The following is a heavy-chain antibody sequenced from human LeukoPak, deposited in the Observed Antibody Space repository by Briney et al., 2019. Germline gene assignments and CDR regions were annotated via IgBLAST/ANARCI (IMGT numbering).Heavy chain of an antibody. D-gene: IGHD4-17*01. J-gene: IGHJ6*03. CDR2: INWNGGST. V-gene: IGHV3-20*04. CDR1: GFTFSSYW. Sequence: PGGSLRLSCAASGFTFSSYWMSWVRQAPGKGLEWVSGINWNGGSTGYADSVKGRFTISRDNAKNSLYLQMNSLRAEDTALYYCARATTTYYYYYMDVWGKGTTVTVSS. CDR3: ARATTTYYYYYMDV.